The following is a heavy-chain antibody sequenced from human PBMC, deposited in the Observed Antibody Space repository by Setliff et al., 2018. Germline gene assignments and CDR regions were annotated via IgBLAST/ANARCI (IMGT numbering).Heavy chain of an antibody. J-gene: IGHJ4*02. CDR3: ARLRGAFDY. V-gene: IGHV4-59*02. D-gene: IGHD3-16*01. CDR1: GGSVSSYY. Sequence: SETLSLTCTVSGGSVSSYYWSWIRQPPGKRLEWIGYIYYSGSTNYNPSLESRVTISVDTSKNQFSLRLNSATAADTAVYYCARLRGAFDYWGQGTLVTVSS. CDR2: IYYSGST.